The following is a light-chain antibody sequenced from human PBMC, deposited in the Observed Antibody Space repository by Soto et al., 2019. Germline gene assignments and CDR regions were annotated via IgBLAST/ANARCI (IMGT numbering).Light chain of an antibody. Sequence: DIQMTQSPSSLSASVGDRVTITCRASQDITSYLNWYQQKPKKAPELLIYAASTLQSGAPSRFSGSESGTEYTLPISSLQPEDFAISYCQQSYTTPWTFGQGTRVEFK. CDR3: QQSYTTPWT. CDR1: QDITSY. CDR2: AAS. J-gene: IGKJ1*01. V-gene: IGKV1-39*01.